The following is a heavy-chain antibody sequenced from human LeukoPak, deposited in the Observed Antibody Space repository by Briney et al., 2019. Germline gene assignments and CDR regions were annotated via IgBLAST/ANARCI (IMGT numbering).Heavy chain of an antibody. CDR1: GGSISSGSYY. CDR3: AREKTYYDFWSGYYNPLDY. V-gene: IGHV4-61*02. J-gene: IGHJ4*02. Sequence: SETLSLTCTVSGGSISSGSYYWRWIRQPAGKGLEWIGRVYTSGSTNYNPSLKSRVTISVDTSKNQFSLKLSSVTAADTAVYYCAREKTYYDFWSGYYNPLDYWGQGTLVTVSS. CDR2: VYTSGST. D-gene: IGHD3-3*01.